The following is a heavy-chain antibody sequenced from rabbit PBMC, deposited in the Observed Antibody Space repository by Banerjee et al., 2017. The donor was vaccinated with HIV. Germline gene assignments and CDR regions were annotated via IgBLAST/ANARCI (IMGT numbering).Heavy chain of an antibody. V-gene: IGHV1S45*01. Sequence: QEQLVESGGGLVQPEGSLTLTCTASGFSFSSSYWIWWVRQAPGKGLEWIGEIYTGSDNTKYASWVNGRFTISKTSSTTVTLQMTSLTAADTATYFCAREGYNGYGYINLWGPGTLAPS. D-gene: IGHD6-1*01. CDR2: IYTGSDNT. CDR3: AREGYNGYGYINL. J-gene: IGHJ4*01. CDR1: GFSFSSSYW.